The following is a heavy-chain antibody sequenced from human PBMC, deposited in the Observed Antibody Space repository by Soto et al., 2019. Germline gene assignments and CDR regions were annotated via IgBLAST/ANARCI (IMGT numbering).Heavy chain of an antibody. CDR3: ARDNRAYYDSSGPSFDI. V-gene: IGHV1-69*13. D-gene: IGHD3-22*01. J-gene: IGHJ3*02. CDR2: IIPIFGTA. Sequence: SVKVSCKASGGTFSSYAISWVRQAPGQGLEWMGGIIPIFGTANYAQKFQGRVTITADESTSTAYMELSSLRSEDTAVYYCARDNRAYYDSSGPSFDIWGQGTMVTVSS. CDR1: GGTFSSYA.